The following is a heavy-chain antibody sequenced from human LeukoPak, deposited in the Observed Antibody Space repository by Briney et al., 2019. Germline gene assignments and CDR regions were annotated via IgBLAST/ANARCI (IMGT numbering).Heavy chain of an antibody. V-gene: IGHV3-7*01. Sequence: GGSLRLSCAASGFTFSSYWMRWVRQAPGKGLEWVANIKQDGSEKYYVDSVKGRFTISRDNAKNSLYLQMNSLRAEDTAVYYCARDLIVVVVAATAVGYWGQGTLVTVSS. CDR3: ARDLIVVVVAATAVGY. CDR1: GFTFSSYW. J-gene: IGHJ4*02. CDR2: IKQDGSEK. D-gene: IGHD2-15*01.